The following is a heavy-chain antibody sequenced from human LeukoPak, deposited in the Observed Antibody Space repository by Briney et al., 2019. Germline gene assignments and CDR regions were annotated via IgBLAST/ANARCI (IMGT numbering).Heavy chain of an antibody. CDR3: ARYQAPLLWFEELPNYFDY. D-gene: IGHD3-10*01. CDR2: IYSGGTGGST. V-gene: IGHV3-66*01. Sequence: GGSLRLSCAASGFSVSSNYMSWVRQAPGKGLEWVSVIYSGGTGGSTYYADSVKGRFTISRDDSKNTLYLQMNSLRAEDTAVYYCARYQAPLLWFEELPNYFDYWGQGTLVTVSS. J-gene: IGHJ4*02. CDR1: GFSVSSNY.